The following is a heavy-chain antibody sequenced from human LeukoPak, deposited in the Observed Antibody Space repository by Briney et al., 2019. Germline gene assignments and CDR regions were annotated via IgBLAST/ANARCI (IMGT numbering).Heavy chain of an antibody. CDR2: IIPIIGTA. Sequence: SVKVSCKASGGTFSSYAISWVRQAPGQGLEWMGGIIPIIGTANYAQKFQGRVTITTDESTSTAYMELSSLRSEDTAVYYCARDAWSDTAMATGSFYFDYWGQGTLVTVSS. CDR3: ARDAWSDTAMATGSFYFDY. J-gene: IGHJ4*02. D-gene: IGHD5-18*01. V-gene: IGHV1-69*05. CDR1: GGTFSSYA.